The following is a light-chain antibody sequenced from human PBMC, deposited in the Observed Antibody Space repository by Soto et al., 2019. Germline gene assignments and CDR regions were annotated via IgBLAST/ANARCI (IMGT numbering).Light chain of an antibody. CDR1: SSNIGNNY. J-gene: IGLJ3*02. CDR3: GTWDDTLRGGV. V-gene: IGLV1-51*02. Sequence: QSVLTQPPSVSAAPGQKVTISCSGSSSNIGNNYVSWYQQFPGTAPKLLIHENNKRPSRIPDRFSGSKSGTSATLGITGLQTGDEADYYCGTWDDTLRGGVLGGGTKVTVL. CDR2: ENN.